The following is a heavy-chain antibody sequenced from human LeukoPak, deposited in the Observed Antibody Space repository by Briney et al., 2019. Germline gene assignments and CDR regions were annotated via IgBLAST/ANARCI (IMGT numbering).Heavy chain of an antibody. CDR3: ARIRGSGRRYYFDY. Sequence: GGSLRLSCAASGFTFSDYYMSWIRQAPGKGLEWASYISSSGSTIYYADSVKGRFTISRDNAKNSLYLQMNSLRAEDTAVYYCARIRGSGRRYYFDYWGQGTLVTVSS. CDR2: ISSSGSTI. CDR1: GFTFSDYY. D-gene: IGHD3-10*01. J-gene: IGHJ4*02. V-gene: IGHV3-11*04.